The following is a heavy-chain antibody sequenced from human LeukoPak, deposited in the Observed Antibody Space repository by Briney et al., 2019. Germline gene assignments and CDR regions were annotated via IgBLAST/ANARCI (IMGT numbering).Heavy chain of an antibody. CDR1: GYTFTSYG. J-gene: IGHJ4*02. D-gene: IGHD7-27*01. Sequence: ASVKVSCKASGYTFTSYGISWVRQAPGQGLEWMGWISASNGNTNYAQKLQRRVTITTDTSTSAAYMQLRSLRSDDTAVYYCAIQRGANWGSRARYYFHYWGQGTLVTVSS. CDR2: ISASNGNT. CDR3: AIQRGANWGSRARYYFHY. V-gene: IGHV1-18*01.